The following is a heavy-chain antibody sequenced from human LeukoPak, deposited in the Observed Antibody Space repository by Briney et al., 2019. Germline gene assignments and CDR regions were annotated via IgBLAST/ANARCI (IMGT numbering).Heavy chain of an antibody. V-gene: IGHV3-23*01. Sequence: PGGSLRLSCAASGFTFSSYGMSWVRQAPGKGLEWVSAISGSGGSTYYADSVKGRFTISRDNAKNSLYLQMNSLRAEDTAVYYCARGVRYSKGTGGYYFDYWGQGTLVTVSS. D-gene: IGHD4-11*01. J-gene: IGHJ4*02. CDR1: GFTFSSYG. CDR2: ISGSGGST. CDR3: ARGVRYSKGTGGYYFDY.